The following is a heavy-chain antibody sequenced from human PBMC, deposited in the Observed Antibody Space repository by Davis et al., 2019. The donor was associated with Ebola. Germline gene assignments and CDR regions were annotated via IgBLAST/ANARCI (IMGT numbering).Heavy chain of an antibody. D-gene: IGHD3-3*01. CDR2: ISAYNGNT. J-gene: IGHJ6*02. CDR1: GYTFTSYG. Sequence: ASVKVSCKASGYTFTSYGISWVRQAPGQGLEWMGWISAYNGNTNYAQKLQGRVTMTTDTSTSTAYMELRSLRSDDTAVYYCAREGKTYYDFWSGMDVWDQGTTVTVSS. V-gene: IGHV1-18*01. CDR3: AREGKTYYDFWSGMDV.